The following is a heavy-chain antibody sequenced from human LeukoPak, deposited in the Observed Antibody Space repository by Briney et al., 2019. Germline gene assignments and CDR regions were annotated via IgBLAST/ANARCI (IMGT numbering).Heavy chain of an antibody. Sequence: PSETLSLTCTVSGGSISSGSYYWSWIRQPAGKGLEWIGRIYTSGSTNYNPSLKSRVTISVDTSKNQFSLKLSSVTAADTAVYYCARGWFGLEAFDYWGQGTLVAVSS. CDR3: ARGWFGLEAFDY. CDR1: GGSISSGSYY. CDR2: IYTSGST. V-gene: IGHV4-61*02. D-gene: IGHD3-10*01. J-gene: IGHJ4*02.